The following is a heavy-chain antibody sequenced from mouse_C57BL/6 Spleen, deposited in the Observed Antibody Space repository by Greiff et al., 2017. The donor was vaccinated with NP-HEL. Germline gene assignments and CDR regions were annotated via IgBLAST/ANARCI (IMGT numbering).Heavy chain of an antibody. J-gene: IGHJ1*03. CDR3: AMSYYSTYGGYFDV. CDR2: INPSSGYT. CDR1: GYTFTSYT. D-gene: IGHD2-5*01. Sequence: VKLQQSGAELARPGASVKMSCKASGYTFTSYTMHWVKQRPGPGLEWIGYINPSSGYTKYNQKFKDKATVTADKSSSTAYMQLSSLTSEDSAVDYCAMSYYSTYGGYFDVWGTGTTVTVSS. V-gene: IGHV1-4*01.